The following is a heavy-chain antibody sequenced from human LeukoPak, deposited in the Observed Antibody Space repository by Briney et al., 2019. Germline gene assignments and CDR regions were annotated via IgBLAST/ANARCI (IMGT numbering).Heavy chain of an antibody. Sequence: PSETLSLTCTVSGGSISSYYWSWIRQPPGKGLEWIGYIYYSGSTNYNPSLRSRVTISVDTSKNQFSLKLSSMTAADTAVYYCAGHDSSGTYFQHWGQGTLVTVSS. CDR3: AGHDSSGTYFQH. CDR2: IYYSGST. CDR1: GGSISSYY. J-gene: IGHJ1*01. V-gene: IGHV4-59*01. D-gene: IGHD3-22*01.